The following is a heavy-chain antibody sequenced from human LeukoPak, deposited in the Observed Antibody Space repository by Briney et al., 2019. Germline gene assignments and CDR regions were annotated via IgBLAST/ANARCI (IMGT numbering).Heavy chain of an antibody. J-gene: IGHJ6*03. CDR1: GYTFTSYG. CDR2: ISAYNGNT. V-gene: IGHV1-18*01. D-gene: IGHD2-15*01. CDR3: ARTRRAAAPGRLYYYYYMDV. Sequence: ASVKVSCKASGYTFTSYGISWVRQAPGQGLEWMGWISAYNGNTNYAQKLQGGVTMTTDTSTSTAYMELRSLRSDDTAVYYCARTRRAAAPGRLYYYYYMDVWGKGTTVTVSS.